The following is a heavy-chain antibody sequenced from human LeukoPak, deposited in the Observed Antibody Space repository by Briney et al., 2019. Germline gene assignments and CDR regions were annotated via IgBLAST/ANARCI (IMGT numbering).Heavy chain of an antibody. Sequence: GGSLRLSCAASGFTFSSYGMSWVRQAPGKGLEWVSAISGSGGSTYYADSVKGRFTISRDNAKNSLYLQMNSLRAEDTAVYYCAREILWFSFDPWGQGTLVTVSS. CDR1: GFTFSSYG. D-gene: IGHD3-10*01. CDR2: ISGSGGST. CDR3: AREILWFSFDP. J-gene: IGHJ5*02. V-gene: IGHV3-23*01.